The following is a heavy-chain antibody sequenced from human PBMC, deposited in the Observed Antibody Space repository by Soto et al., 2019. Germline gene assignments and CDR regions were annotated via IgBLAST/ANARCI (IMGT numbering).Heavy chain of an antibody. CDR1: GGTFSSYA. J-gene: IGHJ6*02. CDR2: IIPIFGTA. CDR3: ARPSNYVSYDYYGMDV. Sequence: QVQLVQSGAEVKKPGASVKVSCKASGGTFSSYAISWVRQAPGQGLEWMGGIIPIFGTANYARKFQGRVTITADESTSTAYMELSSLRSEDTAVYYCARPSNYVSYDYYGMDVWGHGTTVAVSS. V-gene: IGHV1-69*12. D-gene: IGHD4-4*01.